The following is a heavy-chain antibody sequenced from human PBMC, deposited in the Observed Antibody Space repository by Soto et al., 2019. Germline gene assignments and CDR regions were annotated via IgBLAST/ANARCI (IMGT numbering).Heavy chain of an antibody. CDR2: MNPNSGNT. CDR3: ARVGVYATTNWFDP. V-gene: IGHV1-8*01. CDR1: GYTFTSYD. Sequence: GASVKVSCEASGYTFTSYDINWVRQATGQGLEWMGWMNPNSGNTGYAQKFQGRVTMTRNTSISTAYMELSSLRSEDTAVYYCARVGVYATTNWFDPWGQGTLVTVSS. D-gene: IGHD2-8*01. J-gene: IGHJ5*02.